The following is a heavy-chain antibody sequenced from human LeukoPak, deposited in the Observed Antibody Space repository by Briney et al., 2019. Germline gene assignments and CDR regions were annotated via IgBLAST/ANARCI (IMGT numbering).Heavy chain of an antibody. CDR2: IIPILGIA. CDR1: GGTFSSYA. D-gene: IGHD4-17*01. Sequence: GASVTVSCKASGGTFSSYAISWVRQAPGQGLEWMGRIIPILGIAYYAQKFQGRVTITADKSTSTAYMELSSLRSEDTAVYYCARARTTAPFDYWGQGTLVTVSS. CDR3: ARARTTAPFDY. V-gene: IGHV1-69*04. J-gene: IGHJ4*02.